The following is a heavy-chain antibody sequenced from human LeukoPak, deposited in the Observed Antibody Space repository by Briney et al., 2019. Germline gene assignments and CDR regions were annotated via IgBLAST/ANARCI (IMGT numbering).Heavy chain of an antibody. V-gene: IGHV4-30-2*01. CDR1: GGSISSGGYS. CDR2: IYHSGST. J-gene: IGHJ3*02. D-gene: IGHD3-16*01. Sequence: PSQTLSLTCAVSGGSISSGGYSWGWIRQPPGKGLEWIGYIYHSGSTYYNPSLKSRVTISVDRSKNQFSLKLSSVTAADTAVYYCAGRGKSDAFDIWGQGTMVTVSS. CDR3: AGRGKSDAFDI.